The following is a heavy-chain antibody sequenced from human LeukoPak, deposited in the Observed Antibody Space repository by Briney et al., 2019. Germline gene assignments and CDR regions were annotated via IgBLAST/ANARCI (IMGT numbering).Heavy chain of an antibody. D-gene: IGHD3-3*01. CDR3: ARDSKELRFLGRIYYYYYYMDV. V-gene: IGHV4-34*01. CDR2: INHSGST. Sequence: SETLSLTCAVYGGSFSGCYWSWIRQPPGKGLEWIGEINHSGSTNYNPSLKSRVTTSVDTSKNQFSLKLSSVTAADTAVYYCARDSKELRFLGRIYYYYYYMDVWGKGTTVTVSS. J-gene: IGHJ6*03. CDR1: GGSFSGCY.